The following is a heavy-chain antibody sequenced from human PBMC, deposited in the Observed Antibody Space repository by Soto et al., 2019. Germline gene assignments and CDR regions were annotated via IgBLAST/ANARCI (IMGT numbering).Heavy chain of an antibody. Sequence: GGSLRLSCAASGFTFSGYYMHWVRQAPGKGQGRVSNIGSGGSRICDADSVKGRSTISRDNAKNTLYLQMNSLRAEDTAVYYCARARDYLTFDYWGQGTLVTVSS. CDR1: GFTFSGYY. CDR3: ARARDYLTFDY. J-gene: IGHJ4*02. CDR2: IGSGGSRI. V-gene: IGHV3-11*04. D-gene: IGHD4-17*01.